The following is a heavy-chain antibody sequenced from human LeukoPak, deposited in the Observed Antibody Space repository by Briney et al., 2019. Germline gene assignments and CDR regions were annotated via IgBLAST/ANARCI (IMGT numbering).Heavy chain of an antibody. D-gene: IGHD2-15*01. CDR1: GFTFSSYW. J-gene: IGHJ1*01. CDR3: AKGSPYCSGGSCYSGEYFQH. V-gene: IGHV3-74*01. CDR2: INSDGSST. Sequence: GGSLRLSCAASGFTFSSYWMHWVRQAPGKGLVWVSRINSDGSSTSYADSVKGRFTISRDNAKNTLYLQMNSLRAEDTAVYYCAKGSPYCSGGSCYSGEYFQHWGQGTLVTVSS.